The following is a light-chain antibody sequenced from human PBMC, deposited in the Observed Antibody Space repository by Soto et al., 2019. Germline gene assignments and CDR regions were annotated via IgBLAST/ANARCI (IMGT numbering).Light chain of an antibody. V-gene: IGKV1-12*01. J-gene: IGKJ5*01. CDR3: QQANSFPIT. Sequence: DIQMTQSPSSVSASIGDRVTITCRASQDISSWLAWYQQKPGTAPKFLIYAASRLQSGVPLRFSGSGSGTDFTLTISSVQPEDFATYFCQQANSFPITFGQGTRLEIK. CDR2: AAS. CDR1: QDISSW.